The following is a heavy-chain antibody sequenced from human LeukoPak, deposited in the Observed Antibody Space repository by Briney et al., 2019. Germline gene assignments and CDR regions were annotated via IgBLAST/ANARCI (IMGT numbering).Heavy chain of an antibody. CDR2: IYYSGST. CDR3: ARDRLTYYFDY. Sequence: SETLSLTCTVSGGSISSYYWSWIRQPPGKGLEWIGYIYYSGSTNYNPSLKSRVTISVNTSKNQFSLKLSSVTAADTAVYYCARDRLTYYFDYWGQGTLVTVSS. J-gene: IGHJ4*02. CDR1: GGSISSYY. D-gene: IGHD3-16*01. V-gene: IGHV4-59*01.